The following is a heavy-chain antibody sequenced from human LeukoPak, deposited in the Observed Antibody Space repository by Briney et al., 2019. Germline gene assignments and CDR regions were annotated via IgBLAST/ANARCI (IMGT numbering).Heavy chain of an antibody. V-gene: IGHV1-18*04. CDR2: ISAYNGNT. D-gene: IGHD6-13*01. CDR1: GYTFTGYY. J-gene: IGHJ4*02. Sequence: ASVKVSCKASGYTFTGYYMHWVRQAPGQGLEWMGWISAYNGNTNYAQKLQGRVTMTTDTSTSTAYMELRSLRSDDTAVYYCARGDPGSSSDYWGQGTLVTVSS. CDR3: ARGDPGSSSDY.